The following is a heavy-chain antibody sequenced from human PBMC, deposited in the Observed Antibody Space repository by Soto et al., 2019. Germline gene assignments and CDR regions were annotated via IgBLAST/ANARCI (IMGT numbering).Heavy chain of an antibody. V-gene: IGHV1-3*01. D-gene: IGHD3-16*02. CDR1: WNNFTKNA. J-gene: IGHJ4*02. CDR3: ARDPALRLGELSLFGY. Sequence: GAPVKASSKASWNNFTKNAMHWGRQAPGQRLEVMGWINAGNGNTKYSQKFQGRVTITRDTSASTAYMELSSLRSEDTAVYYCARDPALRLGELSLFGYWGQGTLVTVSS. CDR2: INAGNGNT.